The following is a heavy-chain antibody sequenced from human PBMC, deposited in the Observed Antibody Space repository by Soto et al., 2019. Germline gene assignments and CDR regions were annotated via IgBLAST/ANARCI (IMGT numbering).Heavy chain of an antibody. CDR3: AKTPGVITVITSFDH. V-gene: IGHV3-23*01. CDR2: ISGSGAST. Sequence: PGGSLKHSCVASGFTFNKYALAGVGQAPGKGLEWVSAISGSGASTYDADSVKGRFTISRDNSNNTLYLQMNSLRAEDTAVYYCAKTPGVITVITSFDHWGQGTPVTVSS. CDR1: GFTFNKYA. D-gene: IGHD3-16*01. J-gene: IGHJ4*02.